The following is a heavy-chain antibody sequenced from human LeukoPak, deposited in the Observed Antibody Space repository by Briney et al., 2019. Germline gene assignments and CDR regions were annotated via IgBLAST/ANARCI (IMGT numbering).Heavy chain of an antibody. CDR2: ISYDGSNK. D-gene: IGHD6-19*01. J-gene: IGHJ4*02. V-gene: IGHV3-30*04. Sequence: GGSLRLSCAASGFTFSSYATHWVRQAPGKGLEWVAVISYDGSNKYYADSVKGRFTISRDNSKKTLYLQMNSLRAEDTAVYYCARASGWSQPYYLDHWGQGTLVTVSS. CDR1: GFTFSSYA. CDR3: ARASGWSQPYYLDH.